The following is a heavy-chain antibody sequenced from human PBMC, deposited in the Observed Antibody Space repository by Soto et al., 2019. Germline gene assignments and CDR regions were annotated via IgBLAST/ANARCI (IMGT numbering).Heavy chain of an antibody. D-gene: IGHD3-16*01. CDR1: GFTFSRFW. CDR2: IKEDGSEE. CDR3: ARENNDYAWGAFAI. V-gene: IGHV3-7*01. J-gene: IGHJ3*02. Sequence: EVQLVESGGDLVQPGGSLRLSCAASGFTFSRFWLTWVRQAPGKGLEWVANIKEDGSEEYYVDSVKGRFTISRDNAKNSLYLQMNSLRAEDSAVYYCARENNDYAWGAFAIWGQGTMVTVSS.